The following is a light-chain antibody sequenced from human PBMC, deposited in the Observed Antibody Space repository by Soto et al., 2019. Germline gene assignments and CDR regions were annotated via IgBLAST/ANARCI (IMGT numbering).Light chain of an antibody. Sequence: QSVLTQPASVSGSPEQSITISYTGTSSDVGAYNLVSWYQQHPGKAPRLIIYEGSKRPSGFSHRFSGSKSDNTASLTISGLRAEDEAHYHCCSYAGSRTFVFGGGTKLTVL. CDR2: EGS. V-gene: IGLV2-23*01. CDR3: CSYAGSRTFV. CDR1: SSDVGAYNL. J-gene: IGLJ2*01.